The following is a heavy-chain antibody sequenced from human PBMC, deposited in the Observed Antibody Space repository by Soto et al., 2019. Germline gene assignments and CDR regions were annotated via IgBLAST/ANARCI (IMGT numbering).Heavy chain of an antibody. Sequence: EVRLLESGGGLVQPGGALRLSCAASGFTFSSHAMSWVRQAPGKGLEWISSISAGSEGAYYADSVKGRFTISRDNSNNTLYLQMNSLRAEDTAVYYCARDLWWYLHWGQGTLVTVSS. D-gene: IGHD2-15*01. CDR2: ISAGSEGA. CDR1: GFTFSSHA. V-gene: IGHV3-23*01. J-gene: IGHJ4*02. CDR3: ARDLWWYLH.